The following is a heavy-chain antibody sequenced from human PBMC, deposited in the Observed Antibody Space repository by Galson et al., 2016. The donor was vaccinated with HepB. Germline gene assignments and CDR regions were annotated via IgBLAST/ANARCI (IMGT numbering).Heavy chain of an antibody. D-gene: IGHD5-18*01. CDR1: GFTFSSYW. V-gene: IGHV3-74*01. CDR3: ARRDIPMANDY. CDR2: INSDGSST. J-gene: IGHJ4*02. Sequence: SLRLSCAASGFTFSSYWMHWVRQAPGKGLVWVSRINSDGSSTSYADSVKGRCTISRDNAKNTLYLQMNSLRAEDTAVYFCARRDIPMANDYWGQGVLVTVPS.